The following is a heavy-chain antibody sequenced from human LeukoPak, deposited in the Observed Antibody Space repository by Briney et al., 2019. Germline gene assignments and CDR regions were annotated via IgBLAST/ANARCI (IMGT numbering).Heavy chain of an antibody. D-gene: IGHD6-19*01. Sequence: GGSLRLSCAASGFTFSNYWMSWVRQAPGKGLEWVANIKGDGSSKYYMDSVKGRFTISRDNAKSSLYLQMNSLRAEDTAVYYCARVSRSSGWYAGGEVGMDVWGQGTTVTVSS. CDR3: ARVSRSSGWYAGGEVGMDV. V-gene: IGHV3-7*03. J-gene: IGHJ6*02. CDR1: GFTFSNYW. CDR2: IKGDGSSK.